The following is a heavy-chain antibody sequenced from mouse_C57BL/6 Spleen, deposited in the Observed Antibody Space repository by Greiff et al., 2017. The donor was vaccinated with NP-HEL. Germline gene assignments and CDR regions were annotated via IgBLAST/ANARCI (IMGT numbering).Heavy chain of an antibody. CDR2: INPSTGGT. J-gene: IGHJ2*01. V-gene: IGHV1-43*01. Sequence: EVQGVESGPELVKPGASVKISCKASGYSFTGYYMHWVKQSSEKSLEWIGEINPSTGGTSYNQKFKGKATLTVDKSSSTAYMQLKSLTSEDSAVYYCARMGLGHYFDYWGQGTTLTVSS. CDR3: ARMGLGHYFDY. D-gene: IGHD4-1*01. CDR1: GYSFTGYY.